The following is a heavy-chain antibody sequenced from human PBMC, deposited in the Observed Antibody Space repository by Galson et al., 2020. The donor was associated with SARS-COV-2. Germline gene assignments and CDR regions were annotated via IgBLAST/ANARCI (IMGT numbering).Heavy chain of an antibody. CDR2: IYYTGST. CDR1: GGSISSSSYY. J-gene: IGHJ6*02. Sequence: SETLSLTCTVSGGSISSSSYYWGWIRQPPGQGLEWIGSIYYTGSTYSNPSLKRRVTISVDTSKNQFSLKLSSVTAADTAVYYCARETYYYDSSGYYHLGGQYYYYGMDVGGQGTTVTVAS. CDR3: ARETYYYDSSGYYHLGGQYYYYGMDV. V-gene: IGHV4-39*02. D-gene: IGHD3-22*01.